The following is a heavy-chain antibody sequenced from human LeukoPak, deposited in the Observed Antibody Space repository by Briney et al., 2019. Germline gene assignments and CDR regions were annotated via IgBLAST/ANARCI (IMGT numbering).Heavy chain of an antibody. CDR2: IYHSGST. V-gene: IGHV4-30-2*01. Sequence: SQTLSLTCAVSGGSISSGGYSWSWIRQPPGKGLEWIGYIYHSGSTNYNPSLKSRVTISVDTSKNQFSLKLSSVTAADTAVYYCARAHYDFWSGYSQPYYYYGMDVWGQGTTVTVSS. CDR1: GGSISSGGYS. D-gene: IGHD3-3*01. CDR3: ARAHYDFWSGYSQPYYYYGMDV. J-gene: IGHJ6*02.